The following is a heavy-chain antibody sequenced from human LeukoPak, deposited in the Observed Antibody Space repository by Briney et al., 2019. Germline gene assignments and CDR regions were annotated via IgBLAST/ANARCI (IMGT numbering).Heavy chain of an antibody. CDR2: IRCDGSDK. V-gene: IGHV3-30*02. Sequence: GGSLRLSCAASGFSFSSHNTHWVRQATGQGPEWVASIRCDGSDKYYADSVQGRFTISRDNYKNTLYLQMNSVRLEDSSVYFCAKDRVRGWSILGASCCFDVWGQGTMVTVSS. D-gene: IGHD1-26*01. CDR3: AKDRVRGWSILGASCCFDV. CDR1: GFSFSSHN. J-gene: IGHJ3*01.